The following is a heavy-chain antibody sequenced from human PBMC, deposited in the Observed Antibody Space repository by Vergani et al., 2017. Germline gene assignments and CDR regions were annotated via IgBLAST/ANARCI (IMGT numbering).Heavy chain of an antibody. CDR1: GFTFSSYA. J-gene: IGHJ6*03. CDR3: ARGFIITTMIMXV. V-gene: IGHV3-30-3*01. CDR2: ISYDGSNK. D-gene: IGHD3-22*01. Sequence: QVQLVESGGGVVQPGRSLRLSCAASGFTFSSYAMHWVRQAPGKGLEWVAVISYDGSNKYYADSVKGRFTISRDNSKNTLYLQMNSLRAEDTAVYYCARGFIITTMIMXVWGKGP.